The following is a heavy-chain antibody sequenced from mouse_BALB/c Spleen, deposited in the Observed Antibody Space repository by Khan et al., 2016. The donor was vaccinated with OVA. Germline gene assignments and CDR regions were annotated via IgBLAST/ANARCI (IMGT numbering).Heavy chain of an antibody. Sequence: EVQLQESGPSLVKPSQTLSLSCSVTGDSITSGFWNWIRKFPGNKFEYLGYITYSGNIYYNPSLKSRLSITRDTSKSQYYLQLNSVTTEDTATYYCARSYGSWAMDYWGQGTSVTVSS. CDR1: GDSITSGF. CDR2: ITYSGNI. CDR3: ARSYGSWAMDY. D-gene: IGHD1-1*01. V-gene: IGHV3-8*02. J-gene: IGHJ4*01.